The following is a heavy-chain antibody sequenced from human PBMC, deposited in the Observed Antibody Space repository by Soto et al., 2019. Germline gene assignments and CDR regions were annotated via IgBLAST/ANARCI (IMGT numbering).Heavy chain of an antibody. V-gene: IGHV1-18*01. Sequence: ASVKVSCKASGYTFTSYGISWVRQAPGQGLEWMGWISAYNGNTNYAQKLQGRVTMTTDTSTSTAYMELRSLRSDDTAVYYCARDMAVLRYFDWAYNFDYWGQGTLVTVSS. CDR3: ARDMAVLRYFDWAYNFDY. D-gene: IGHD3-9*01. J-gene: IGHJ4*02. CDR1: GYTFTSYG. CDR2: ISAYNGNT.